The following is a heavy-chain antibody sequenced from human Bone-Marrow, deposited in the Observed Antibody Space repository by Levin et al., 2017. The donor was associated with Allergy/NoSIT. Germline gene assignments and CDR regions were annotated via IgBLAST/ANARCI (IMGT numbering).Heavy chain of an antibody. D-gene: IGHD3-10*01. Sequence: ETLSLTCAASGFTFSSYAMSWVRQAPGKGLEWVSAISGSGGSTYYADSVKGRFTISRDNSKNTLYLQMNSLRAEDTAVYYCAKLGRVAVQGVIPAFDYWGQGTLVTVSS. CDR1: GFTFSSYA. J-gene: IGHJ4*02. CDR2: ISGSGGST. CDR3: AKLGRVAVQGVIPAFDY. V-gene: IGHV3-23*01.